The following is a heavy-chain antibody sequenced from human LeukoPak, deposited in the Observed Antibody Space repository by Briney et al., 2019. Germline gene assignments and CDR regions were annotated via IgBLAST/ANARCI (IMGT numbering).Heavy chain of an antibody. J-gene: IGHJ6*02. CDR3: ARDRGTPFYYGMDV. CDR2: MNPNSGNT. CDR1: GYTFTSYD. Sequence: ASVKLSCKASGYTFTSYDIHWVRQATGQGLEWMGWMNPNSGNTGYAQKFQGRVTMTRNTSISTAYMELSRLRSEDTAVYDCARDRGTPFYYGMDVWGQGTTVTVSS. D-gene: IGHD3-16*01. V-gene: IGHV1-8*01.